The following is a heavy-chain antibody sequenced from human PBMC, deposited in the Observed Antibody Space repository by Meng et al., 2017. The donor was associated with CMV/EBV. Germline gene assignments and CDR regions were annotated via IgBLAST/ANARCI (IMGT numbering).Heavy chain of an antibody. J-gene: IGHJ3*02. CDR2: ISGSGGST. CDR1: GFTFSSYA. Sequence: GESLKISCAASGFTFSSYAMSWVRQAPGEGLEWVSAISGSGGSTYYADSVKGRFTISRDNSKNTLYLQMNSLRAEGTAVYYCARAGFLEWLLLVFDIWGQGTMVTVSS. CDR3: ARAGFLEWLLLVFDI. V-gene: IGHV3-23*01. D-gene: IGHD3-3*01.